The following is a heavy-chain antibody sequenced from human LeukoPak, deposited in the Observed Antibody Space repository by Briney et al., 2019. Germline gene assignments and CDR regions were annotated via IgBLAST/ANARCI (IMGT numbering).Heavy chain of an antibody. CDR2: ISAYNGNT. CDR3: ARSSYYYDSSGSPYYFDY. Sequence: GASVKVSCKASGYTFISYGISWVRQAPGQGLEWMGWISAYNGNTNYAQKLQGRVTMTTDTSTSTAYMELRSLRSDDTAVYYCARSSYYYDSSGSPYYFDYWGQGTLVTVSS. V-gene: IGHV1-18*01. J-gene: IGHJ4*02. CDR1: GYTFISYG. D-gene: IGHD3-22*01.